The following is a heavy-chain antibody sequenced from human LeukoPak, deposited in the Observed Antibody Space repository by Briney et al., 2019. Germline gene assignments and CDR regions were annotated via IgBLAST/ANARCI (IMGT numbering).Heavy chain of an antibody. J-gene: IGHJ5*02. V-gene: IGHV4-39*07. CDR1: DGSISSSSYY. CDR2: IYYSGRT. CDR3: ARRGRMLPGGP. D-gene: IGHD2-15*01. Sequence: PSETLSPTCTASDGSISSSSYYWGWIRQPPGKGLEWIGSIYYSGRTFYNPSLKSRVTISVDTSKNQFSLKLSSVTAADTAVYYCARRGRMLPGGPWGQGTLVTVSS.